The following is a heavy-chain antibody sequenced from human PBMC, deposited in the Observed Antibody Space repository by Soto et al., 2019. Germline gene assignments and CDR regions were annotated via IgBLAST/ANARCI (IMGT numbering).Heavy chain of an antibody. CDR2: FYWNDDK. J-gene: IGHJ4*02. Sequence: QITLTESGPTLVTPTQTLTLTCSFSGFSLTTSGVAVGWFRQPPGKAPEWLALFYWNDDKRYNPSLRSRLTVTGDSSKNKVVLTLANVDPVDSVTYYCAHRPTSTDDFSFYYWGQGTMVTVSS. CDR3: AHRPTSTDDFSFYY. D-gene: IGHD1-1*01. CDR1: GFSLTTSGVA. V-gene: IGHV2-5*01.